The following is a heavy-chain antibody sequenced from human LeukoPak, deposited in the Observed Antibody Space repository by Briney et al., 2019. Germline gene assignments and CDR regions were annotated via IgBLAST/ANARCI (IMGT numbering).Heavy chain of an antibody. CDR1: GGSISSYY. D-gene: IGHD1-14*01. J-gene: IGHJ3*02. V-gene: IGHV4-59*01. CDR3: ARETQPPAHAFDI. Sequence: SETLSLTCTASGGSISSYYWSWIRLPPGKGLEWIGCIYSSGSTNYNPSLKSRVTISVDTSKNQFSLKLSSVTAADTAVYYCARETQPPAHAFDIWGQGTMVIVSS. CDR2: IYSSGST.